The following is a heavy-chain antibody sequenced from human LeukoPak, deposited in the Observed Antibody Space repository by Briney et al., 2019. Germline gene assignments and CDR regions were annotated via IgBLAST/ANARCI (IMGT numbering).Heavy chain of an antibody. J-gene: IGHJ4*02. CDR3: AKDSPLTQLLWFGELSLLFDY. CDR1: GFAFSSYA. V-gene: IGHV3-23*01. Sequence: GGSLRLSCVASGFAFSSYAMSWVRQAPGKGLEWVSTIYRGGVDTYYVDSVKGRFTVSRDNSENTLYLQMNSLRAEDTAIYYCAKDSPLTQLLWFGELSLLFDYWGQGTLVTVSS. D-gene: IGHD3-10*01. CDR2: IYRGGVDT.